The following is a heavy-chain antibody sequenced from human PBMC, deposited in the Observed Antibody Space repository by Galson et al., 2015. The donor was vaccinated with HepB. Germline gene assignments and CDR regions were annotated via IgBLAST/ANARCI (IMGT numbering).Heavy chain of an antibody. CDR1: GFSLSTSGMC. CDR2: IGWDDDK. CDR3: ARIRRSITGTMVYYYYGMDV. J-gene: IGHJ6*02. D-gene: IGHD1-7*01. Sequence: PALVKPTQTLTLTCTFSGFSLSTSGMCVSWIRQPPGKALEWLALIGWDDDKYYSPSLKTRLTIAKDTPKNQVVLTMTNMDPVDTATYYCARIRRSITGTMVYYYYGMDVWGQGTTVTVSS. V-gene: IGHV2-70*01.